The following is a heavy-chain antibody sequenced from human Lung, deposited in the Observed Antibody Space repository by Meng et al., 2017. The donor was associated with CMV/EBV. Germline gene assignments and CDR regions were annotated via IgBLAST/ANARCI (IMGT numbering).Heavy chain of an antibody. CDR1: GYTFTSYG. Sequence: ASVKVSXKASGYTFTSYGISWVRQAPGQGLEWMGRISAYNGNTNYAQKLQGRVTMTTDTSTSTAYMELRSLRSDDTAVYYCASSSDIVVVPAAPFDYWGQGTLVTVSS. J-gene: IGHJ4*02. CDR3: ASSSDIVVVPAAPFDY. D-gene: IGHD2-2*01. V-gene: IGHV1-18*01. CDR2: ISAYNGNT.